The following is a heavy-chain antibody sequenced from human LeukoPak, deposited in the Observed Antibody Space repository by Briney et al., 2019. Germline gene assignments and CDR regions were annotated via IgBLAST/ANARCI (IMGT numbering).Heavy chain of an antibody. CDR2: IYVDGST. CDR3: ARDLATRQRTGLYDS. V-gene: IGHV3-66*01. J-gene: IGHJ4*02. Sequence: GGSLRLSCAASGISVSSNYMSWVRQAPGKGLQWVSVIYVDGSTYYADSVKGRITISRDNSRSTLYLQMNSLRAEDTAVYYCARDLATRQRTGLYDSWGQGALVTVSS. CDR1: GISVSSNY. D-gene: IGHD3-16*02.